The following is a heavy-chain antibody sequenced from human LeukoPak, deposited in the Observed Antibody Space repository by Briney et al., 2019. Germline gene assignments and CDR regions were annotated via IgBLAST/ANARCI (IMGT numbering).Heavy chain of an antibody. CDR1: GFTFSTYD. J-gene: IGHJ3*02. D-gene: IGHD3-10*01. CDR2: ISYDGSDK. Sequence: GGSLRLSCAASGFTFSTYDMHWVRQAPGKGLEWVAIISYDGSDKYYADSVKGRFTISRDNSKNTLYLQMNSLRAEDTAVYYCAKDFGEAAFDIWGQGTMVTVSS. CDR3: AKDFGEAAFDI. V-gene: IGHV3-30*18.